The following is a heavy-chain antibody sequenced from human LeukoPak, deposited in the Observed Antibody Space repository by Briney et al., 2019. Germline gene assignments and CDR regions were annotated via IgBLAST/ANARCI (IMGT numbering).Heavy chain of an antibody. V-gene: IGHV3-64*01. J-gene: IGHJ4*02. Sequence: PGGSLRLSCAASGFTFSSYAMHWVRQAPGKGLEYVSAISSNGGSTYYANSVKGRFTISRDNSKNTLYLQMGSLRAEDMAVYYCARDRYYGSGSYYRFVFDYWGQGTLVTVSS. CDR1: GFTFSSYA. CDR3: ARDRYYGSGSYYRFVFDY. CDR2: ISSNGGST. D-gene: IGHD3-10*01.